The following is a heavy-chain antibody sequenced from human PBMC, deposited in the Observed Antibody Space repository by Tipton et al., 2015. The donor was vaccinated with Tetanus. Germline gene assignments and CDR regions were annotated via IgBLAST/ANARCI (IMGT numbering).Heavy chain of an antibody. CDR1: GYTFTSYA. D-gene: IGHD6-13*01. CDR2: INAGNGNT. V-gene: IGHV1-3*01. Sequence: QSGPEVKKPGASVKVSCKASGYTFTSYAMHWVRQAPGQRLEWMGWINAGNGNTKYSQKFQGRVTMTRNTSISTAYMELSSLRSEDTAVYYCARVRYSSSWYFGYWGQGTLVTVSS. CDR3: ARVRYSSSWYFGY. J-gene: IGHJ4*02.